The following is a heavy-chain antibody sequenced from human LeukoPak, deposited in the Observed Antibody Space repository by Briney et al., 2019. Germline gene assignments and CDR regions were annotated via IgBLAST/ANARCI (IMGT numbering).Heavy chain of an antibody. J-gene: IGHJ5*02. CDR3: ARRGYSYGYRHRPLDP. CDR1: GGTFTGYA. Sequence: SVKVSCKASGGTFTGYAMSWVRQAPGQGLEWMRGIIPIFGTANYAQKFQGRVTITTDASTSTAYMELSRLRSEDTAVYCFARRGYSYGYRHRPLDPWGQGTLVTVSS. CDR2: IIPIFGTA. D-gene: IGHD5-18*01. V-gene: IGHV1-69*05.